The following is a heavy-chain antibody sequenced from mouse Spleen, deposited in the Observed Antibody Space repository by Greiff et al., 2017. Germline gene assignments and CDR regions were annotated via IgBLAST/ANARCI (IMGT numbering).Heavy chain of an antibody. CDR2: IRSKSNNYAT. Sequence: EVKLMESGGGLVQPKGSLKLSCAASGFSFNTYAMNWVRQAPGKGLEWVARIRSKSNNYATYYADSVKDRFTISRDDSESMLYLQMNNLKTEDTAMYYCVRCSITTALDYWGQGTTLTVSS. CDR3: VRCSITTALDY. J-gene: IGHJ2*01. V-gene: IGHV10-1*01. D-gene: IGHD1-2*01. CDR1: GFSFNTYA.